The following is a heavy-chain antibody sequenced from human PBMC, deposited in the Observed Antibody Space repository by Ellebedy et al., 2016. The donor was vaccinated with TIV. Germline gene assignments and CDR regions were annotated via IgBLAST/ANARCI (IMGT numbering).Heavy chain of an antibody. CDR2: MSGYNGNT. V-gene: IGHV1-18*04. Sequence: AASVKVSCKAAGYTFTRYGVSWVRQAPGQGLEWMGWMSGYNGNTNYAQKFQGRITMTKDTSTSTAYMELRSLTSADTAFYYCATSPRRSSGWYPDFWGQGTLVTVSS. J-gene: IGHJ4*02. CDR1: GYTFTRYG. D-gene: IGHD6-19*01. CDR3: ATSPRRSSGWYPDF.